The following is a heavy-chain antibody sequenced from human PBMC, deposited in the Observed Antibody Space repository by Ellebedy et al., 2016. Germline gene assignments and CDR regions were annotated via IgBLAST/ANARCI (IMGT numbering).Heavy chain of an antibody. Sequence: GESLKISXAASGFTFTAYAMSWVRRAPGKGLEWVSTIRNSGHSTNYADSVKGRFTISRDNSKNTLYLQLNSLRAKDTAVYYCAKDLTPYYDFWSGSLTLVFDYWGQGTLVTVSS. V-gene: IGHV3-23*01. D-gene: IGHD3-3*01. CDR2: IRNSGHST. CDR3: AKDLTPYYDFWSGSLTLVFDY. CDR1: GFTFTAYA. J-gene: IGHJ4*02.